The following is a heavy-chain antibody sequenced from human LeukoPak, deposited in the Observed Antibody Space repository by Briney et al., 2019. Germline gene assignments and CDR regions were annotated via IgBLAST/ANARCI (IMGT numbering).Heavy chain of an antibody. D-gene: IGHD3-22*01. CDR1: GGSVTGGTYY. CDR2: FYYSGST. J-gene: IGHJ4*02. Sequence: PSETLSLTCTVSGGSVTGGTYYWRWIRQPPGKGLEWIGYFYYSGSTNFNPSLKSRVTISLDTSKNQFSLKLSSVTAADTAVYYCAREYHYYDTRGYYYFDYWGQGTLVTVSS. CDR3: AREYHYYDTRGYYYFDY. V-gene: IGHV4-61*01.